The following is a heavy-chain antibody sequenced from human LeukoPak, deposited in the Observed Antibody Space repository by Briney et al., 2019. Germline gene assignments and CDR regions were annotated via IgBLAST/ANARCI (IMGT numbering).Heavy chain of an antibody. CDR2: ISSSSSYI. Sequence: GGSLRLSCAASGFTFSSYNMNWVRQAPGKGLEWVSSISSSSSYIYYADSVKGRFTISRDNAKNSLYLQMNSLRAEDAAVYYCARDYYGDFHFDYWGQGTLVTVSS. CDR1: GFTFSSYN. CDR3: ARDYYGDFHFDY. V-gene: IGHV3-21*01. D-gene: IGHD4-17*01. J-gene: IGHJ4*02.